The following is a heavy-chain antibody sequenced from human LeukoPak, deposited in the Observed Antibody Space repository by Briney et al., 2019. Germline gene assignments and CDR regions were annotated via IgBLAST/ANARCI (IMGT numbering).Heavy chain of an antibody. CDR2: IYYRGNT. CDR3: ARVDLRAAFFDY. Sequence: SETLSLTCTVSGGSFTDYYWGWIRQPPGKGLEWIGSIYYRGNTFYNPSLRNRVSISIDTSKNQFSLNLSSVTAADTAVYYCARVDLRAAFFDYWGQGTLVTVSS. D-gene: IGHD2-15*01. CDR1: GGSFTDYY. J-gene: IGHJ4*02. V-gene: IGHV4-39*07.